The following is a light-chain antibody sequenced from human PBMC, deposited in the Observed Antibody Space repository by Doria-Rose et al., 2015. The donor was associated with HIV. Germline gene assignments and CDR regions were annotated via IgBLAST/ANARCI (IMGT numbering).Light chain of an antibody. CDR2: DGS. CDR3: HQYGTSWT. J-gene: IGKJ1*01. CDR1: QSFSSTY. V-gene: IGKV3-20*01. Sequence: EIVMTQSPGTLSLSPGERATLSCRASQSFSSTYLAWYQQKPAQAPSLLIYDGSTRATGIPDRFSASGPGTDFTLTINRLEPEDFALYYCHQYGTSWTFGQGTKVEI.